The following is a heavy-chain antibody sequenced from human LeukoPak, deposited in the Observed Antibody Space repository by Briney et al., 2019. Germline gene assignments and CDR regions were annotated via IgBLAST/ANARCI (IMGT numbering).Heavy chain of an antibody. V-gene: IGHV3-9*01. CDR1: GFTFDDYA. J-gene: IGHJ4*02. Sequence: GGSLRLSCAVSGFTFDDYAMHWVRQAPGKGLEWVSGISWNSGNIGYADPVKGRFTISRDNAKNSLYLQMNSLRAEDTALYYCVKDHCSSTGCYEFDYWGQGTLVTVSS. CDR3: VKDHCSSTGCYEFDY. CDR2: ISWNSGNI. D-gene: IGHD2-2*01.